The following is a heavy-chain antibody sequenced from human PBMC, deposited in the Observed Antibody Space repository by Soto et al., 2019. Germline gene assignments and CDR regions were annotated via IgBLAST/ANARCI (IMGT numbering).Heavy chain of an antibody. V-gene: IGHV1-18*01. D-gene: IGHD6-13*01. J-gene: IGHJ4*02. CDR1: GYTLTELS. CDR2: IGAYNGET. Sequence: ASVKVSCKASGYTLTELSIRWVRQAPGQGLEWMGWIGAYNGETNYAQKFQGRVTMTTDTSTSTAYMELRSLRSDDTAVYYCARDLLAAAGTKGYWGQGTLVTVSS. CDR3: ARDLLAAAGTKGY.